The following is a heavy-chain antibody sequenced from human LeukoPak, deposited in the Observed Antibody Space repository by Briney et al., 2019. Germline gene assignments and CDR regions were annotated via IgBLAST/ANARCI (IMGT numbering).Heavy chain of an antibody. CDR2: IRSKTFGGTT. CDR1: GFTFGTYA. J-gene: IGHJ4*02. Sequence: GGSLRLSCTSSGFTFGTYAVSWFRQAPGKGLEWVAFIRSKTFGGTTEYAASVKGRFTISRDDSKSIAYLQMNSLKTEDTAVYYCTRYSGRNDYWGQGTLVSVSS. CDR3: TRYSGRNDY. V-gene: IGHV3-49*03. D-gene: IGHD5-18*01.